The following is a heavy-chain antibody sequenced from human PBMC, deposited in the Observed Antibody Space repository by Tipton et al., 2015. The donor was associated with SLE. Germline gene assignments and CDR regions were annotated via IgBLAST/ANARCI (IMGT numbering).Heavy chain of an antibody. D-gene: IGHD3-10*01. CDR3: ARGSEAFDI. CDR2: ISSSGTTI. J-gene: IGHJ3*02. CDR1: GFTFSSYS. Sequence: SLRLSCAASGFTFSSYSMNWVRQAPGKGLEWVSYISSSGTTIYYADSVKGRFTISRDNAKNSLYLQMNSLRAEDTAVYYCARGSEAFDIWGQGTMVTVSS. V-gene: IGHV3-48*04.